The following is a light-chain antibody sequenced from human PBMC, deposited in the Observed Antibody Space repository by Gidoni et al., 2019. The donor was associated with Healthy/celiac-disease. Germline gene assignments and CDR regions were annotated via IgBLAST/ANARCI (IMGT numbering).Light chain of an antibody. Sequence: EIVLTQSPGTLSFSPGERATLSCRASQSVSSSYLAWYQQKPGQAPRLLIDGASSRATGIPDRFSGSGSGTDFTLTISRLEPEDFAVYYCQQGLTFGGGTKVEIK. CDR3: QQGLT. CDR2: GAS. J-gene: IGKJ4*01. V-gene: IGKV3-20*01. CDR1: QSVSSSY.